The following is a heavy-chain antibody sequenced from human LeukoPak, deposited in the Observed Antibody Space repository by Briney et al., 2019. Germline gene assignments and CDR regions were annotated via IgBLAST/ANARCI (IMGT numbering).Heavy chain of an antibody. CDR3: ARSGYSYGRFNWFDP. D-gene: IGHD5-18*01. CDR2: ISGSGGST. CDR1: GFTFSSYA. J-gene: IGHJ5*02. V-gene: IGHV3-23*01. Sequence: GGSLRLSCAASGFTFSSYAMSWVRQAPGKGLEWVSAISGSGGSTYYADPVKGRFTISRDNSKNTLYLQMNSLRAEDTAVYYCARSGYSYGRFNWFDPWGQGTLVTVSS.